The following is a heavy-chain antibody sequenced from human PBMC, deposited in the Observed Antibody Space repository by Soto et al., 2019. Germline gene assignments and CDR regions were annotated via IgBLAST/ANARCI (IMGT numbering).Heavy chain of an antibody. CDR3: ARPPRPTLDY. CDR1: GFTFSTYA. J-gene: IGHJ4*02. V-gene: IGHV3-23*01. Sequence: PGGSLRLSCAASGFTFSTYAMIWVRQAPGKGLEWVSVISGNGGTTSYADSVKGRFTISRDNSKNTLYLQMNSLRVDDTAVYYCARPPRPTLDYWGQGTLVTVSS. D-gene: IGHD4-4*01. CDR2: ISGNGGTT.